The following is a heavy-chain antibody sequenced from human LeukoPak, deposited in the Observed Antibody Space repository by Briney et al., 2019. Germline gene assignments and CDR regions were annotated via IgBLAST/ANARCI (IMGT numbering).Heavy chain of an antibody. Sequence: GGSLKLSCAASGFTFSGSDMHWVRQASGKGLEWVGRIGIKANNYATAYSAALKGRFTISRDDSKNTAYLQMNSLRAEDTAVYYCARELRVLLWFGEFYYWGQGTLVTVSS. CDR1: GFTFSGSD. D-gene: IGHD3-10*01. J-gene: IGHJ4*02. V-gene: IGHV3-73*01. CDR2: IGIKANNYAT. CDR3: ARELRVLLWFGEFYY.